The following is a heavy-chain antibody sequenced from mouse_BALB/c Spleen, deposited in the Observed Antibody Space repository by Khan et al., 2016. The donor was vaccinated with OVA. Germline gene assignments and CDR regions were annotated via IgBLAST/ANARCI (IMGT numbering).Heavy chain of an antibody. CDR1: GYTFTNYW. J-gene: IGHJ2*01. Sequence: QVQLQQSGTELARPGASVKLSCKASGYTFTNYWMQLVKQRPGQGLEWIGAIYPGDGNTRYTQKFKGKATWTSDKSSSTAYMQLSSLASEDSAVYFCARGGITTGYFDYWGQGTTLTVSS. CDR2: IYPGDGNT. D-gene: IGHD1-1*01. CDR3: ARGGITTGYFDY. V-gene: IGHV1-87*01.